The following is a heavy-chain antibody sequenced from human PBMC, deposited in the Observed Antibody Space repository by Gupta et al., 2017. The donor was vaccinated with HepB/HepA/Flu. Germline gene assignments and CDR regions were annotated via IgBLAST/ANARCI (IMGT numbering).Heavy chain of an antibody. CDR3: AKESSCDSTSCYRDRSLEY. CDR2: ISSSASST. Sequence: VQLLESGGVLVQPGESLRLSCATSGFTFRSYAMSWVRQAPGKGLEWVSSISSSASSTYYAVSVKGRLTISRDNSKNMLYLQMNSLRAEDTAVYYCAKESSCDSTSCYRDRSLEYWGQGTLVTVSS. V-gene: IGHV3-23*01. D-gene: IGHD2-2*01. J-gene: IGHJ4*02. CDR1: GFTFRSYA.